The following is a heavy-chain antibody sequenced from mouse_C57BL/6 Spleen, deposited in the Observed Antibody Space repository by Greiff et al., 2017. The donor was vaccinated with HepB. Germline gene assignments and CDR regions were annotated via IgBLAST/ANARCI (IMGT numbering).Heavy chain of an antibody. CDR2: IDPSDSYT. V-gene: IGHV1-50*01. Sequence: QVQLKQPGAELVKPGASVKLSCKASGYTFTSYWMQWVKQRPGQGLEWIGEIDPSDSYTNYNQKFKGKATLTVDTSSSPAYMQLSSLTSEDSAVYYCATYSNYLDYWGQGTTLTVSS. J-gene: IGHJ2*01. CDR1: GYTFTSYW. D-gene: IGHD2-5*01. CDR3: ATYSNYLDY.